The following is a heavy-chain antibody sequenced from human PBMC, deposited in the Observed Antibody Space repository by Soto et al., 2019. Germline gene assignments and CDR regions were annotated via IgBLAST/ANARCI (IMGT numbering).Heavy chain of an antibody. D-gene: IGHD2-15*01. J-gene: IGHJ4*02. V-gene: IGHV1-69*13. CDR3: AGSGVDCSGGSCYSAPIRGGSNYFDY. CDR1: GGTFSSYA. CDR2: IIPIFGTA. Sequence: GASVKVSCKASGGTFSSYAISWVRQAPGQGLEWMGGIIPIFGTANYAQKFQGRVTITADESTSTAYMELSSLRSEDTAVYYCAGSGVDCSGGSCYSAPIRGGSNYFDYWGQGTLVTVSS.